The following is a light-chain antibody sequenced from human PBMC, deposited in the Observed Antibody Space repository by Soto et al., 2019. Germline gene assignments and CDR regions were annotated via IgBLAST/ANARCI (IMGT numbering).Light chain of an antibody. CDR3: AAWDDSLSGVV. J-gene: IGLJ2*01. CDR1: SSNIGSNY. CDR2: RNS. Sequence: QSVLTQPPSASGTPGQRVTISCAGSSSNIGSNYVYWYQQLPGTVPQLLIYRNSERPSGVPDRFSGSKSGTLASVAISGLRSEDEADYYCAAWDDSLSGVVFGGGTKLTVL. V-gene: IGLV1-47*01.